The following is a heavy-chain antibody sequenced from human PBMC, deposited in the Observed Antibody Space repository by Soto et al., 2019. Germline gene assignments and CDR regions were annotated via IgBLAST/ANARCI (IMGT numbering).Heavy chain of an antibody. D-gene: IGHD6-6*01. Sequence: PLTLSCAASGISFSTHSMNWVSQAPGKWLGWVASISSNSRNIYYADSVKGRFTISRDNAKNSLYLQINSLRAEDTAVYYCARESIAAVSDPWGQG. V-gene: IGHV3-21*01. J-gene: IGHJ5*02. CDR1: GISFSTHS. CDR3: ARESIAAVSDP. CDR2: ISSNSRNI.